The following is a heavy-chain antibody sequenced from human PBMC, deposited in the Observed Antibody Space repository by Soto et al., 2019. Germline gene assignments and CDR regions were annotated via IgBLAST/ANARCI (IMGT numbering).Heavy chain of an antibody. Sequence: SETLSLTCAVYGGSFSGYYWSWIRQPPGKGLEWIGEINHSGSTNYNPSLKSRVTISVDTSKNQFSLKLSSVTAANTALFYCARGYCSGGSCYNYYGMDVWGQGTTVTVSS. V-gene: IGHV4-34*01. CDR2: INHSGST. CDR3: ARGYCSGGSCYNYYGMDV. CDR1: GGSFSGYY. J-gene: IGHJ6*02. D-gene: IGHD2-15*01.